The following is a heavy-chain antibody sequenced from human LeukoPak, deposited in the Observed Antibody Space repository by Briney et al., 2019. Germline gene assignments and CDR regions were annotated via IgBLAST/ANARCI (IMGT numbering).Heavy chain of an antibody. V-gene: IGHV1-2*02. CDR1: GYTFTGYY. J-gene: IGHJ4*02. CDR2: INPNSGGT. Sequence: EASVKVSCKASGYTFTGYYMHWVRQAPGQGLEWMGWINPNSGGTNYAQKFQGRVTMTRDTSISAVYMELSRLRSDDTAVYYCARDGTGVYNLAQYWGQGTLVTVSS. D-gene: IGHD5-24*01. CDR3: ARDGTGVYNLAQY.